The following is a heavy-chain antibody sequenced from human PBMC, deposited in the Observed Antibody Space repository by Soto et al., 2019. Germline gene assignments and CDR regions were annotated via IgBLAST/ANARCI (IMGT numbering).Heavy chain of an antibody. Sequence: EVQLVESGGGLVLPGGSLRLSCAASGFTFSRYWMHWVRQAPGKGLVWVSRISSYGSDTHYADSVKGRFTISRDTAKKTLYLQMNSLRADDTAVYYCASNYAYAEGYYWYGIDVWGQGTTVTVSS. J-gene: IGHJ6*02. D-gene: IGHD3-16*01. CDR2: ISSYGSDT. V-gene: IGHV3-74*01. CDR3: ASNYAYAEGYYWYGIDV. CDR1: GFTFSRYW.